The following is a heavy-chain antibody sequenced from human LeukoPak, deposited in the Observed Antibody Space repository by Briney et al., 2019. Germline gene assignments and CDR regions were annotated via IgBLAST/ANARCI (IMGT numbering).Heavy chain of an antibody. J-gene: IGHJ4*02. CDR1: GFTFSSYA. V-gene: IGHV3-30*04. Sequence: PGGSLRLSCAASGFTFSSYAMHWVRQAPGKGLEWVAVISYDGSNKYYADSVKGRFTISRDNSKNTLYLQMNSLRAEDTAVYYCARIGVWGVNDYWGQGTLVTVSS. CDR2: ISYDGSNK. CDR3: ARIGVWGVNDY. D-gene: IGHD3-10*01.